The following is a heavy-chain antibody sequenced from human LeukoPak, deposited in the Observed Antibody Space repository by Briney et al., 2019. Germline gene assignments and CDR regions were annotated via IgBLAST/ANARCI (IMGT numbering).Heavy chain of an antibody. J-gene: IGHJ5*02. D-gene: IGHD5-18*01. CDR3: ARDGSGYSYGQPLRGPDP. Sequence: ASVKVSCKASGYTFTSYSMNWVRQAPGQGLEWMGWINTNTGNPTYAQGFTGRFVFSLDTSVSTAYLHISNLKAEDTAVYYCARDGSGYSYGQPLRGPDPWGQRTLVTVSS. CDR1: GYTFTSYS. V-gene: IGHV7-4-1*02. CDR2: INTNTGNP.